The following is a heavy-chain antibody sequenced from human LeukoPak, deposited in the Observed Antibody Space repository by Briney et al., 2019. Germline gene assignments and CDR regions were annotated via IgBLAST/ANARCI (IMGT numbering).Heavy chain of an antibody. CDR2: IWYDGSNK. CDR3: ARPETGYHDDAFDI. J-gene: IGHJ3*02. V-gene: IGHV3-33*01. D-gene: IGHD5-18*01. Sequence: PGGSLRLSCAASGFTFSNYGMHWVRQAPGKGLEWVAVIWYDGSNKYYADSIKGRFTISRDNSKNTLYLQMNSLRAEDTAVYYFARPETGYHDDAFDIWGQGTMVTVSS. CDR1: GFTFSNYG.